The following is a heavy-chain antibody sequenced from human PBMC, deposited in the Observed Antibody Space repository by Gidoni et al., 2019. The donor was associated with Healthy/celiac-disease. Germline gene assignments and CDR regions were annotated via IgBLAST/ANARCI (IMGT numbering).Heavy chain of an antibody. V-gene: IGHV3-23*01. CDR3: ARRSIAAAEDFDY. CDR1: GFTFSSYA. D-gene: IGHD6-13*01. CDR2: SSGSGCST. J-gene: IGHJ4*02. Sequence: EVQLLESGGGLVQPGGSLRLSCAASGFTFSSYAMSWVRQAPGKGLEWVSASSGSGCSTYYADSVKVRFTISRDNSKNTLYLQMNSLRAEDTAVYYCARRSIAAAEDFDYWGQGTLVTVSS.